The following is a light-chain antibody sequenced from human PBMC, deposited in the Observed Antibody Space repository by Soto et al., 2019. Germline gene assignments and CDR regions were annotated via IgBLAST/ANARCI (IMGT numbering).Light chain of an antibody. Sequence: EIVLTQSPGTLSLSPGERATLSCRASQSVSSGYLAWYQQKPGQAPRPLIYGASSRATGIPDRFSGSGSGTDFTLTISGLEPEDFAVYYCQQYVTSPLTFGGGTKVEIK. V-gene: IGKV3-20*01. CDR1: QSVSSGY. CDR2: GAS. J-gene: IGKJ4*01. CDR3: QQYVTSPLT.